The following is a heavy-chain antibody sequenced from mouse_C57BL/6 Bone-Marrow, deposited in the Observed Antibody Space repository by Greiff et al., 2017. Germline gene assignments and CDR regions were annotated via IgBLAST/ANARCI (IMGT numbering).Heavy chain of an antibody. CDR3: ARGYCGSSYWYFDV. Sequence: QVQLQQPGAELVMPGASVKLSCKASGYTFTSYWMHWVKQRPGQGLEWIGEIDPSDSYTNYNQKFKGKATLTADKSSSTAYMQLSSLTSEDSAVYFCARGYCGSSYWYFDVWGTGTTVTVSS. CDR1: GYTFTSYW. J-gene: IGHJ1*03. CDR2: IDPSDSYT. D-gene: IGHD1-1*01. V-gene: IGHV1-69*01.